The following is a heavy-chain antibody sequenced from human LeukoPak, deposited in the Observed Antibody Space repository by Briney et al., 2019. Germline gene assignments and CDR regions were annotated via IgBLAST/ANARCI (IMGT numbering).Heavy chain of an antibody. Sequence: MPSETLSLTCTASGGSISSYYWSWIRQPPGKGLEWIGYIYYSGSTNYNPSLKSRVTISVDTSKNQFSLKLSSVTAADTAVYYCARGAVYFDYWGQGTLVTVSS. V-gene: IGHV4-59*01. CDR2: IYYSGST. J-gene: IGHJ4*02. CDR3: ARGAVYFDY. CDR1: GGSISSYY.